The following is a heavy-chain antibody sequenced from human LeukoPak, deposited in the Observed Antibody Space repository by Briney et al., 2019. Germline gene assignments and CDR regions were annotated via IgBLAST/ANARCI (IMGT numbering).Heavy chain of an antibody. D-gene: IGHD2-2*01. V-gene: IGHV3-23*01. Sequence: GGSLRLSCAASGFTFSSYAMSWVRQAPGKRLEWVSAISGSGGSTYYADSVKGRFTISRDNSKNTLYLQMNSLRAEDTAVYYCAKGDCSSTSCQSTPAAFDTWGQGTMVTVSS. CDR2: ISGSGGST. CDR3: AKGDCSSTSCQSTPAAFDT. CDR1: GFTFSSYA. J-gene: IGHJ3*02.